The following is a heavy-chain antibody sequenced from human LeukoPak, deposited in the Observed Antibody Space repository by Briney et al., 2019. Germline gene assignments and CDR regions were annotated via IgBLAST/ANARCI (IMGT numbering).Heavy chain of an antibody. J-gene: IGHJ6*04. CDR1: GFTFSNAW. V-gene: IGHV3-15*01. CDR2: IKSKTDGGTT. D-gene: IGHD5-12*01. Sequence: PGGSLRLSCAASGFTFSNAWMSWVRQAPGKGLEWVGRIKSKTDGGTTDYAAPVKGRFTISRDNAKNSLYLQMNSLRAEDTAVYYCARGLRNSGYETPYYYYGMDVWGKGTTVTVSS. CDR3: ARGLRNSGYETPYYYYGMDV.